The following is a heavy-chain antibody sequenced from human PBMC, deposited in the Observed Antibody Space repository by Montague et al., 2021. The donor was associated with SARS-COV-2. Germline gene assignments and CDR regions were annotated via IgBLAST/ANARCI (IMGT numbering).Heavy chain of an antibody. V-gene: IGHV3-9*01. D-gene: IGHD3-10*01. Sequence: SLRLSCAASGFIFDDYAMHWVRQGPGKDLEWVSGISWNSGNIGYXDSVKGRFTISRDNAKNSLYLQVNSLRVEDTALYYCVREQMGYYGMDVWGPGTTVTVSS. CDR2: ISWNSGNI. CDR3: VREQMGYYGMDV. J-gene: IGHJ6*02. CDR1: GFIFDDYA.